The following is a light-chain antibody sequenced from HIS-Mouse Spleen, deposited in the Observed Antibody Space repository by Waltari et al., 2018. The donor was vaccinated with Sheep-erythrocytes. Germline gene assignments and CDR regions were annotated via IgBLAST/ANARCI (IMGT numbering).Light chain of an antibody. V-gene: IGLV2-14*03. Sequence: QSALTQPASVSGSPGQSITISCTGTSSDVGGYNYVPWYQQHPGKAPKLMIYDVSKLPSGVSNRFSGSKSGNTASLTISGLQAEDEADYYCSSYTSSSTLVVFGGGTKLTVL. CDR2: DVS. CDR1: SSDVGGYNY. J-gene: IGLJ2*01. CDR3: SSYTSSSTLVV.